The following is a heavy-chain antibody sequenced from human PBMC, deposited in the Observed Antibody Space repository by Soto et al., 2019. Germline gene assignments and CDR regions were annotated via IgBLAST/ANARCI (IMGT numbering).Heavy chain of an antibody. V-gene: IGHV3-23*01. D-gene: IGHD6-13*01. CDR3: AKDQGSSWYEIDY. CDR2: ISGSGGST. Sequence: PGGSLRLSCASSGFTFSSYAMSWVRQAPGKGLEWVSAISGSGGSTYYADSVKGRFTISRDNSKNTLYLQMNSLRAEDTAVYYCAKDQGSSWYEIDYWGQGTLVTVSS. CDR1: GFTFSSYA. J-gene: IGHJ4*02.